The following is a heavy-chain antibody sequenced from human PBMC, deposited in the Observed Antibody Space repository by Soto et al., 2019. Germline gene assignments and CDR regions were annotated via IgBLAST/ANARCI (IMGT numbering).Heavy chain of an antibody. CDR2: IYYSGST. V-gene: IGHV4-39*01. CDR3: ARSLYCSGGSCYSVWYFQH. J-gene: IGHJ1*01. Sequence: SETLSLTCTVSGGSISSSSYYWGWIRQPPGKGLEWIGSIYYSGSTYYNPSLKSRVTISVDTSKNQFSLKLSSVTAADTAVYYCARSLYCSGGSCYSVWYFQHWGQGTLVTVSS. CDR1: GGSISSSSYY. D-gene: IGHD2-15*01.